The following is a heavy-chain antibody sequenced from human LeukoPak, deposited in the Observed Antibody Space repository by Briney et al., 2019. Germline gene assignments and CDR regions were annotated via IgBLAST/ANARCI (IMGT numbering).Heavy chain of an antibody. CDR1: GYTFSGYY. CDR2: INPNSGGT. J-gene: IGHJ4*02. D-gene: IGHD3-10*01. Sequence: GASVKVSCKASGYTFSGYYMHWVRQAPGQGLEWMGWINPNSGGTNYAQKFQGRVTMTRDTSISTAYMELSRLRSDDTAVYYCARGGYRSGSYSVDYWGQGTLVTVSS. CDR3: ARGGYRSGSYSVDY. V-gene: IGHV1-2*02.